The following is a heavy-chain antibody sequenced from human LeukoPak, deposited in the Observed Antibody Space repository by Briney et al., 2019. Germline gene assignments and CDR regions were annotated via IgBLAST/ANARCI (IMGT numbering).Heavy chain of an antibody. CDR1: GLTFSSYA. V-gene: IGHV3-23*01. CDR3: AKDDASAEYFQH. J-gene: IGHJ1*01. Sequence: GGSLRLSCAASGLTFSSYAMSWVRQAPGKGLEWVSAISGSGGSTYYADSVKGRFTISRDNSKNTLYLQMNSLRAEDTAVYYCAKDDASAEYFQHWGQGTLVTVFS. CDR2: ISGSGGST.